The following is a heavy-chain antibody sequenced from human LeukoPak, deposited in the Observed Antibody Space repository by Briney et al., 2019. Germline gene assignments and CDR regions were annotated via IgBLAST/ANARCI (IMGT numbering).Heavy chain of an antibody. CDR3: AGALSWTTESYYYMDV. Sequence: ASVKVSCKASGYTFNSYDINWVRQATGQGLEWMGWMNPNSGNTGYAQKFQGRVTMTKNNSITTVYMELSSLRSEDTAVYYCAGALSWTTESYYYMDVWGKGTTVTASS. D-gene: IGHD3/OR15-3a*01. J-gene: IGHJ6*03. CDR1: GYTFNSYD. CDR2: MNPNSGNT. V-gene: IGHV1-8*01.